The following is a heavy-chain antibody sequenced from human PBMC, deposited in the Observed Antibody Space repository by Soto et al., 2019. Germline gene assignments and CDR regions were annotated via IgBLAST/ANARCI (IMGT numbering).Heavy chain of an antibody. CDR2: IYYSGST. D-gene: IGHD3-9*01. J-gene: IGHJ5*02. CDR1: GGSISSSSYY. Sequence: PSETLSLTCTVSGGSISSSSYYWGWIRQPPGKGLEWIGSIYYSGSTYYNPSLKSRVTISVDTSKNQFSLKLSSVTAADTAVYYCARPRTILTGYFGWFDPWGQGTLVTVSS. CDR3: ARPRTILTGYFGWFDP. V-gene: IGHV4-39*01.